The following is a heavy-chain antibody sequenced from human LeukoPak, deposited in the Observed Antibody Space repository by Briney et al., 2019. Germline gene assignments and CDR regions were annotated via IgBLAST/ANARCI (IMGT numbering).Heavy chain of an antibody. J-gene: IGHJ6*03. CDR2: VSYSGST. CDR1: GGSISSGDSY. CDR3: ARGYYMDV. Sequence: SGTLSLTCTVSGGSISSGDSYWSWIRQPPGEGLEWIGYVSYSGSTYYNPSLKSRLTISMDTSNNQFSLNLRSVTAADTAVYYCARGYYMDVWGKGTTVTASS. V-gene: IGHV4-30-4*08.